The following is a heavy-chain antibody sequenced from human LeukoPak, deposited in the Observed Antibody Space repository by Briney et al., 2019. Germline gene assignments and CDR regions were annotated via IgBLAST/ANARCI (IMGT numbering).Heavy chain of an antibody. J-gene: IGHJ4*02. Sequence: GASVKVSCKASGYTFTSYDINWVRQATGQGLEWMGWMNPNSGNTGYAQKFQGRVTMTRNTSISTAYMELSSLRSEDTAVYYCARGLESSSWYVLRRLSGRFDYWGQGTLVTVSS. CDR2: MNPNSGNT. D-gene: IGHD6-13*01. CDR1: GYTFTSYD. CDR3: ARGLESSSWYVLRRLSGRFDY. V-gene: IGHV1-8*01.